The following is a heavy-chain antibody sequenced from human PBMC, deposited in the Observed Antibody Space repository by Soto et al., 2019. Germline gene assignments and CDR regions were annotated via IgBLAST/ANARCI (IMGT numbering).Heavy chain of an antibody. Sequence: QVQLVQSGAEVKKPGASVKVSCKASGYTFTSYDINWVRQAAGQGLEWIGWMNPNSGKAVYAQKFQGRVTMAGNTSISTAYMELSSLRSDDTAVYFCARGLVVVAATYWYFDLWGRCTLVTVSS. V-gene: IGHV1-8*01. CDR1: GYTFTSYD. CDR2: MNPNSGKA. J-gene: IGHJ2*01. D-gene: IGHD2-15*01. CDR3: ARGLVVVAATYWYFDL.